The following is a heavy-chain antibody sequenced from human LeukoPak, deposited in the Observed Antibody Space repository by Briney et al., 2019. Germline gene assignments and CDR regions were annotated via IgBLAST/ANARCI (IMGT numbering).Heavy chain of an antibody. CDR3: ARGGVVGYYDSSGYSNWFDP. CDR2: INPNSGGT. CDR1: GYTFTGYY. V-gene: IGHV1-2*04. Sequence: ASVKVSCKASGYTFTGYYMHWVRQAPGQGLEWMGWINPNSGGTNYAQKFQGWVTMTRDTSISTAYMELSRLRSDDTAVYYCARGGVVGYYDSSGYSNWFDPWGQGTLVTVSS. D-gene: IGHD3-22*01. J-gene: IGHJ5*02.